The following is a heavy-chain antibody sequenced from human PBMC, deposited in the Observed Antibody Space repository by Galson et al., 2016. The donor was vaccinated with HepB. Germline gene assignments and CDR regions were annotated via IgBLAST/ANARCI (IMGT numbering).Heavy chain of an antibody. V-gene: IGHV3-53*01. D-gene: IGHD3-3*02. CDR2: LYIDGRK. J-gene: IGHJ5*02. CDR3: ATLSYSISYGYWFDP. CDR1: VFTVSSNY. Sequence: SLRLSCAASVFTVSSNYMSWVRQAPGKGLEWVSVLYIDGRKYYADPAKGRFTISRADSKNTLYLQMNSLRAEDTAVYYCATLSYSISYGYWFDPWGQGTLVTVSS.